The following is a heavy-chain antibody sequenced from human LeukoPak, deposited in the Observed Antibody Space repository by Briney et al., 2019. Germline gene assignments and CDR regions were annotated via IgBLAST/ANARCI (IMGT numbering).Heavy chain of an antibody. V-gene: IGHV3-23*01. J-gene: IGHJ4*02. Sequence: GGSLRLSCASSGFTFNKYAMTWVRRAPGKGLEWVSSITASGDSTYCADSVKGRFTISRDNSKNTLYLQMSSLRAEDTAVYYCARDYPTSGIVTIFDYRGQGSLVTVSS. D-gene: IGHD1-1*01. CDR3: ARDYPTSGIVTIFDY. CDR2: ITASGDST. CDR1: GFTFNKYA.